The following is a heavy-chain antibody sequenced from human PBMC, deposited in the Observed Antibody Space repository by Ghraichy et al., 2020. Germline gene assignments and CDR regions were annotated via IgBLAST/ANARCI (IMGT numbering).Heavy chain of an antibody. V-gene: IGHV3-23*01. Sequence: GGSLNISCTASGFTYRNYAMNWVRQAPGKGLEWVSTVNGGGYSTLYADSVKGRFSISRDNSKNTLYLQMNNLRAEDTAVYYCARGGYTYANPHYYFDYWGQGALVSVSS. D-gene: IGHD5-18*01. CDR3: ARGGYTYANPHYYFDY. J-gene: IGHJ4*02. CDR2: VNGGGYST. CDR1: GFTYRNYA.